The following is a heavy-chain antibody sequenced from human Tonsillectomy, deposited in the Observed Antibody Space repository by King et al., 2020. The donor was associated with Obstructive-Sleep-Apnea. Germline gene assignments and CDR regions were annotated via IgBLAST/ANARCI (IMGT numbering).Heavy chain of an antibody. V-gene: IGHV1-2*02. CDR1: GYTFTGYY. D-gene: IGHD6-13*01. CDR2: INPNSGGT. Sequence: VQLVQSGAEVKKPGASVKVSCKASGYTFTGYYMHWVRQAPGQGLEWMGWINPNSGGTNYAQKFQGRVTMTRDTSISTAYMELSRLSSDDTAVYYCARDQTLLAADGTEIDPGGQGTLVTVSS. CDR3: ARDQTLLAADGTEIDP. J-gene: IGHJ5*02.